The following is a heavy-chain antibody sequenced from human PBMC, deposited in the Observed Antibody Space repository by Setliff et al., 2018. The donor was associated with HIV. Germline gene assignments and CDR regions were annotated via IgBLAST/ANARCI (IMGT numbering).Heavy chain of an antibody. D-gene: IGHD6-19*01. CDR2: INHSGST. CDR3: AIRGSSGWYVGGYFDY. V-gene: IGHV4-34*01. J-gene: IGHJ4*02. CDR1: GGSFSGYY. Sequence: SETLSLTCAVYGGSFSGYYWSWIRQPPGKGLEWIGEINHSGSTNYNPPLKSRVTISVDTSKNQFSLKLSSVTAADTAVYYCAIRGSSGWYVGGYFDYWGQGTLVTVS.